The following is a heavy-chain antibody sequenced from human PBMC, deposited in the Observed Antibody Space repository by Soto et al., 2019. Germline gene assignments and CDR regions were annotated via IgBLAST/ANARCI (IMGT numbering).Heavy chain of an antibody. V-gene: IGHV3-72*01. CDR3: VRDLAATGTYSFDF. Sequence: EVHLVESGGGSVQPGGSLSLSCAASGFTFSDHYMDWVRQAPGKGLEWVGRNRNRANSYTTEYAASVKGRFTISRDDSKNSLYLQMNGLKTEDTAIYYCVRDLAATGTYSFDFWGQGTLVSVSS. CDR2: NRNRANSYTT. CDR1: GFTFSDHY. D-gene: IGHD6-13*01. J-gene: IGHJ4*02.